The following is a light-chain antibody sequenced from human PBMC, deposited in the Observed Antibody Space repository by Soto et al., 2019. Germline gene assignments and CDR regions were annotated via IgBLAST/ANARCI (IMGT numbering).Light chain of an antibody. CDR1: SSDVGGYNY. V-gene: IGLV2-8*01. CDR2: DVS. CDR3: SSYAGSNIVV. J-gene: IGLJ2*01. Sequence: QSALTQPPSASGSPGQSVTISCTGRSSDVGGYNYVSWYQQHPGKAPKLMIYDVSKRPSGVPDRFSGSKSGNTASLTVSGLQAEDEADYYCSSYAGSNIVVFGGGTKVTVL.